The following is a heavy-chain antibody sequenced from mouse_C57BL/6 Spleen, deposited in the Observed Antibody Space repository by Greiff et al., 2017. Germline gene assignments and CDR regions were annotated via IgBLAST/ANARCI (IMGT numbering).Heavy chain of an antibody. V-gene: IGHV1-52*01. D-gene: IGHD4-1*01. CDR2: IDPSDSET. Sequence: QVHLQQSGAELVRPGSSVKLSCKASGYTFTSYWMHWVKQRPIQGLEWIGNIDPSDSETHYNQKFKDKATLTVDKSSSTAYMQLSSLTSEDSAVYYCARKRTGPFDYWGQGTTRTVST. CDR1: GYTFTSYW. J-gene: IGHJ2*01. CDR3: ARKRTGPFDY.